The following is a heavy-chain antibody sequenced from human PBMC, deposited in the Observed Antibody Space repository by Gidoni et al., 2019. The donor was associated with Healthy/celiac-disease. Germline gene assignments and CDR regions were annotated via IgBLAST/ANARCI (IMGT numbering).Heavy chain of an antibody. J-gene: IGHJ3*02. D-gene: IGHD3-22*01. V-gene: IGHV3-21*01. CDR2: ISSSSSYI. CDR1: GFTLSSYS. CDR3: ARDTSADDSMYDI. Sequence: EVQLVESGGGLVKPGGSLRLSCAASGFTLSSYSMNWVRQAPGKGLEWVSSISSSSSYIYYADSVKGRFTISRDNAKNSLYLQMNSLRAEDTAVYYCARDTSADDSMYDIWGQGTMVTVSS.